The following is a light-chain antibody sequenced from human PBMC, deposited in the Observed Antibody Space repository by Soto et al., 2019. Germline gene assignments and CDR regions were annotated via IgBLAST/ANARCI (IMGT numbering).Light chain of an antibody. CDR1: QTLLYRVNNKNY. CDR3: QQYANRPWT. Sequence: DIVMTQSPDSVAVSLGERVTLNCKSSQTLLYRVNNKNYLGWYLQRPGQPPKLLIYRSSTRESGVPDRFSGSGSVIDFTLTINSLQAEDVGVYLCQQYANRPWTFGEGTRVEIK. V-gene: IGKV4-1*01. CDR2: RSS. J-gene: IGKJ1*01.